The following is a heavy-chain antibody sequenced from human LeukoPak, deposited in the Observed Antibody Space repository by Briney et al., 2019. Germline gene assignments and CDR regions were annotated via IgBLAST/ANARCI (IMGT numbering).Heavy chain of an antibody. CDR3: ARGPQWLVRSLYFDY. J-gene: IGHJ4*02. V-gene: IGHV4-4*07. D-gene: IGHD6-19*01. CDR1: GGSISSYY. CDR2: IYTSGST. Sequence: SEALSLTCTVSGGSISSYYWSWIRQPAGKGLEWIGRIYTSGSTNYNPSLKSRVTMSVDTSKNQFSLKLSSVTAADTAVYYCARGPQWLVRSLYFDYWGQGTLVTVSS.